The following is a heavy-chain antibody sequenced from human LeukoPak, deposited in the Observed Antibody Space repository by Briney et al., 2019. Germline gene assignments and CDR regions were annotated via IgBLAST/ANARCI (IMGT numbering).Heavy chain of an antibody. CDR1: GFTFSSYA. CDR3: AMVLVSDAFDI. CDR2: ISGSGGRT. Sequence: GGSLRLSCAVSGFTFSSYAMSWVRQAPGKGLEWVSIISGSGGRTYYADSVRGRFTISRDNSKNTLYLQMSSLRAEDTAVYYCAMVLVSDAFDIWGQGTMVTVSS. D-gene: IGHD2-8*02. J-gene: IGHJ3*02. V-gene: IGHV3-23*01.